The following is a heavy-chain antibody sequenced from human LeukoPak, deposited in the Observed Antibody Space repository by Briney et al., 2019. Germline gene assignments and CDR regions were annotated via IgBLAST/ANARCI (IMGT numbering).Heavy chain of an antibody. Sequence: SETLSLTCTVSGGSISSYYWSWIRQPPGKGLEWIGYIYYSGSTNYNPSLKSRVTISVDTSKNQFSLKLSSVTAADTAVYYCASLLGNRYYYDSSGYLDYWGQGTLVTVSS. CDR1: GGSISSYY. CDR2: IYYSGST. J-gene: IGHJ4*02. CDR3: ASLLGNRYYYDSSGYLDY. D-gene: IGHD3-22*01. V-gene: IGHV4-59*12.